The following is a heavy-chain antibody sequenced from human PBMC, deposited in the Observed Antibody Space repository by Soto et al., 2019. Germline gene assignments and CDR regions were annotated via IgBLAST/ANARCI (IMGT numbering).Heavy chain of an antibody. CDR2: IYHSGST. CDR3: ARARGWLARFAY. Sequence: QVQLQESGPGLVKPSGTLSLTCAVTGGSISSKNWWRWVRQPPGKGLEWIGEIYHSGSTNYNQSLKCRVSISVDKSKNQFSLKLTSVTAAHTAVYYCARARGWLARFAYWGQGTLVTVSS. CDR1: GGSISSKNW. V-gene: IGHV4-4*02. J-gene: IGHJ4*02. D-gene: IGHD5-12*01.